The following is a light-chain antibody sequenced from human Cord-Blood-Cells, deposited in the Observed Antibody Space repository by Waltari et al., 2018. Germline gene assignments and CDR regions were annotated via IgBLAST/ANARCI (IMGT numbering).Light chain of an antibody. CDR1: QSLLHSNVYND. CDR2: MGS. V-gene: IGKV2-28*01. CDR3: MRALQTPLT. Sequence: DLVMTHSPLSLPVTPGEPASISCRTSQSLLHSNVYNDLAWYLPKPGQSPQIQFSMGSNRSAGVPDRFSGSGLGTDSTLKISRGEAEDVGVYSGMRALQTPLTFGGGTKVVIK. J-gene: IGKJ4*01.